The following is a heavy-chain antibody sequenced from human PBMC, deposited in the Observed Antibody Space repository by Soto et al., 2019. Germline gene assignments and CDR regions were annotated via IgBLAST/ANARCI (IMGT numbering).Heavy chain of an antibody. D-gene: IGHD5-12*01. J-gene: IGHJ4*02. CDR2: ISGSGGST. CDR3: AKWRQRDGYNFG. CDR1: GFTFSSYA. V-gene: IGHV3-23*01. Sequence: EVQLLESGGGLVQPGGSLRLSCAASGFTFSSYAMSWVRQAPGKGLEWVSAISGSGGSTYYADSVKGRFTISRDNSKNTLYLQMNSLSAEDTAVYYCAKWRQRDGYNFGWGQGTLLTVSS.